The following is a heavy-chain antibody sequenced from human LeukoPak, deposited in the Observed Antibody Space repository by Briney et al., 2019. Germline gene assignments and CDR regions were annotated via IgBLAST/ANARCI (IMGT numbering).Heavy chain of an antibody. CDR1: GLTFSSYS. J-gene: IGHJ5*02. CDR2: ISSSSSYI. V-gene: IGHV3-21*01. CDR3: ARDLPVATIPIGGWFDP. Sequence: GGSLRLSCAASGLTFSSYSMNWVRQAPGKGLEWVSSISSSSSYIYYADSVKGRFTISRDSAKNSLYLQMNSLRAEDTAVYYCARDLPVATIPIGGWFDPWGQGTLVTVSS. D-gene: IGHD5-24*01.